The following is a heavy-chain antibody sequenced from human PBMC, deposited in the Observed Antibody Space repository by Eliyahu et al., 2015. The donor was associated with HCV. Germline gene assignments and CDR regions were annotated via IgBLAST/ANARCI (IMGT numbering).Heavy chain of an antibody. CDR2: IRYDGSNK. D-gene: IGHD1-26*01. CDR1: GFTFSSYG. V-gene: IGHV3-30*02. J-gene: IGHJ4*02. Sequence: QVQLVESGGGVVQPGGSLRLSCAASGFTFSSYGMHWVRQAPGKGLEWVAFIRYDGSNKYYADSVKGRFTISRDNSKNTLYLQMNSLRAEDTAVYYCAKALYSGSPVDYWGQGTLVTVSS. CDR3: AKALYSGSPVDY.